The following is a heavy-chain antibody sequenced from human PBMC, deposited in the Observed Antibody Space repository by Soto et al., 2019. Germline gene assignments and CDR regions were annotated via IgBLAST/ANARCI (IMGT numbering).Heavy chain of an antibody. CDR3: ARVRYYYHRSGYRYWYSDH. Sequence: SETLSLTCPVSGGSISSDYWSWIRQPPGEGLGWIGNIYYSGSTNYNPPLKSRVTISVDTPKNQFSLKLSSVTAADTAVYYCARVRYYYHRSGYRYWYSDHWGRCTLVNVSS. D-gene: IGHD3-22*01. CDR2: IYYSGST. CDR1: GGSISSDY. V-gene: IGHV4-59*01. J-gene: IGHJ2*01.